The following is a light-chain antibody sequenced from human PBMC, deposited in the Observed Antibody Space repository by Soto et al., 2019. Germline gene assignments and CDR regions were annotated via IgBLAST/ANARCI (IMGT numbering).Light chain of an antibody. CDR3: TSYTSNSTYV. CDR1: SSDVGGYNY. V-gene: IGLV2-14*01. CDR2: EVS. Sequence: QSVLTQPASVSGSPGQSITISCTGTSSDVGGYNYVSWYQQHSGKAPKLMIYEVSDRPSGVSNRFSGSKSGNTASLTISGLQAEYEADYYCTSYTSNSTYVFGAGTKLTVL. J-gene: IGLJ1*01.